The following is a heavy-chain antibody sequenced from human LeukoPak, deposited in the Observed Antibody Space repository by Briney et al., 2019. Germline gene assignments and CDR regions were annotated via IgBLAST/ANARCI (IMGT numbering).Heavy chain of an antibody. CDR2: MYYSGST. Sequence: SETLSLTCTVSGGSISSSSYYWGWVRQPPGKGGEWIGSMYYSGSTYYNPSLKSRVTISVDTSKNQFSLKLSSVTAADTAVYYCARPGILTGYFDYWGQGTLVTVSS. J-gene: IGHJ4*02. V-gene: IGHV4-39*01. D-gene: IGHD3-9*01. CDR3: ARPGILTGYFDY. CDR1: GGSISSSSYY.